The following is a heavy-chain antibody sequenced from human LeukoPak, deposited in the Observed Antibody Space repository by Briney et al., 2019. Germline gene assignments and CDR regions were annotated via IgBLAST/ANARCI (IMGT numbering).Heavy chain of an antibody. CDR2: IQYDGGNT. J-gene: IGHJ4*02. CDR3: WIFEISLILVLNN. D-gene: IGHD4/OR15-4a*01. V-gene: IGHV3-30*02. CDR1: GFTFSTCG. Sequence: LAGGSLRLSCAASGFTFSTCGMHWVRQAPGKGLEWVAFIQYDGGNTYYADSVTGRFTISRDNSKNTLYLQMNSLRAEDTAIYYCWIFEISLILVLNNWGQGTLVTVSS.